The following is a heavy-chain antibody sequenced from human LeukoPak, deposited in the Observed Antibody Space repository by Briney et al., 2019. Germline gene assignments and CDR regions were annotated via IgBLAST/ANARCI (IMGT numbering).Heavy chain of an antibody. V-gene: IGHV1-18*01. J-gene: IGHJ5*02. CDR2: ISAYNGNT. CDR3: ARDERDSIYVNGNWFDP. D-gene: IGHD4-11*01. CDR1: GYTFTSYG. Sequence: GASVKVSCKASGYTFTSYGISWVRQAPGQGLEWMGWISAYNGNTNYAQKLQGRVTMTTDTSTSTAYMELRSLRSDDTAVYYCARDERDSIYVNGNWFDPWGQGSLVTVSS.